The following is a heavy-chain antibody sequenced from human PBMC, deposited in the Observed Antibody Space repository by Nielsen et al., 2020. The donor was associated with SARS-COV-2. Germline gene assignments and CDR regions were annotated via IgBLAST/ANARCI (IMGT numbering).Heavy chain of an antibody. D-gene: IGHD6-13*01. CDR1: DDSISTSTYY. J-gene: IGHJ4*02. Sequence: SETLSLTCTVSDDSISTSTYYWGWIRQPPGKGLEWIGTIDFSRNTYYNPSLKSRVTISVDTSKNQFSLKLSSVTAADTAVYYCARVRQQLAYFDYWGQGILVTVSS. CDR2: IDFSRNT. V-gene: IGHV4-39*07. CDR3: ARVRQQLAYFDY.